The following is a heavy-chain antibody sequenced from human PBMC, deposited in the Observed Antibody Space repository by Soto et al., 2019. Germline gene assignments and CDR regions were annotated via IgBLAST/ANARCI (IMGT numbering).Heavy chain of an antibody. J-gene: IGHJ4*02. CDR1: GYTLTSNY. Sequence: QVQLMQSGAELKKPGASVKLSCKASGYTLTSNYLHWVRQAPGQGLEWMAMINPRDGSTSYAQKFQGRLTVTRDTSTSFVYMELSSLRFEDTAVYYCARGSAVVTAGLDYWGQGTLVTVSS. CDR3: ARGSAVVTAGLDY. CDR2: INPRDGST. D-gene: IGHD2-21*02. V-gene: IGHV1-46*01.